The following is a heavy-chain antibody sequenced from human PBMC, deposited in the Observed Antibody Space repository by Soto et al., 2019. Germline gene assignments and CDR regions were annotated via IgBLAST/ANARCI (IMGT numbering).Heavy chain of an antibody. CDR1: GGSISSSSYY. D-gene: IGHD5-18*01. Sequence: PSETLSLTCTVSGGSISSSSYYFVCIRQPPGKGLEWIGSIYYSGSTYYNPSLKSRVTISVDTSKNQFSLKLSSVTAADTAVYYCARRRIQLWYDYWGQGTLVTVSS. V-gene: IGHV4-39*01. CDR2: IYYSGST. J-gene: IGHJ4*02. CDR3: ARRRIQLWYDY.